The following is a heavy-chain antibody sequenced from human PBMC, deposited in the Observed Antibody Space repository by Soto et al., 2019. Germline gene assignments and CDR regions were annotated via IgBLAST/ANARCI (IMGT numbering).Heavy chain of an antibody. V-gene: IGHV4-59*11. CDR1: GASISTQS. CDR2: LYYSGTT. D-gene: IGHD3-3*01. J-gene: IGHJ4*02. Sequence: QVQLQESGPGLVKPSETLSLTCTVSGASISTQSWNWIRQAPGKGLEWIGYLYYSGTTNYNPSLKSRVTISADTSKNQVSLKLTSVTAADTAVYFCAGGLSWSPYFESWGQGILVTVSS. CDR3: AGGLSWSPYFES.